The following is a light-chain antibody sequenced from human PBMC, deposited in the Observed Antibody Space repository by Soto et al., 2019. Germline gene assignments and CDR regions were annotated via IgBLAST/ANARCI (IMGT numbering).Light chain of an antibody. CDR1: SSDVGAYNY. J-gene: IGLJ1*01. Sequence: QSALTQPASVSGSPGQSITISCTGTSSDVGAYNYVSWYQQHPGKAPKLMIYDVSNRPSGVSSRFSGSKSGNTASLTISGLQAEDEADYYCSSYTSSRTYVFGPGTQLTVL. CDR2: DVS. CDR3: SSYTSSRTYV. V-gene: IGLV2-14*01.